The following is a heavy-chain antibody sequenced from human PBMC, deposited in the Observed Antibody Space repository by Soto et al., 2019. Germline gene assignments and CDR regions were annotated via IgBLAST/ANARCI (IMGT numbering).Heavy chain of an antibody. CDR1: GYTFTGYY. CDR2: INPNSGGT. D-gene: IGHD5-18*01. CDR3: AKDSAWWDTAMVPPTYYYYGMDV. Sequence: ASVKVSCKASGYTFTGYYMHRVRQAPGQGLEWMGWINPNSGGTNYAQKFQGRVTMTEDTSTDTAYMELSSLRSEDTAVYYCAKDSAWWDTAMVPPTYYYYGMDVWGQGTTVTVSS. V-gene: IGHV1-2*02. J-gene: IGHJ6*02.